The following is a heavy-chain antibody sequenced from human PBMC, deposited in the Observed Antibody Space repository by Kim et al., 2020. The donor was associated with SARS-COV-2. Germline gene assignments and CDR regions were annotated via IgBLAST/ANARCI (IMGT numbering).Heavy chain of an antibody. V-gene: IGHV4-34*01. Sequence: SETLSLTCAVYGGSFSGYYWSWIRQPPGKGLEWIGEINHSGSTNYNPSLKSRVTISVDTSKNQFSLKLSSVTAADTAVYYCARGKGRIAAAGTSGNWFDPWGQGTLVTVSS. J-gene: IGHJ5*02. CDR3: ARGKGRIAAAGTSGNWFDP. CDR2: INHSGST. CDR1: GGSFSGYY. D-gene: IGHD6-13*01.